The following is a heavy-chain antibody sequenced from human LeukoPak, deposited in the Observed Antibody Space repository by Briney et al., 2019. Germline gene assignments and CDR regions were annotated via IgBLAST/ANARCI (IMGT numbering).Heavy chain of an antibody. D-gene: IGHD6-13*01. CDR1: GFTFSSYS. Sequence: GGSLRLSCAASGFTFSSYSMNWVRQAPGKGLEWVSSISSSTSYIYYADSVKGRFTISRDNAKNSLYLQMNSLGAEDTAVYYCVRDRWTAAGTFDYWGQGTLVTVSS. J-gene: IGHJ4*02. CDR3: VRDRWTAAGTFDY. V-gene: IGHV3-21*01. CDR2: ISSSTSYI.